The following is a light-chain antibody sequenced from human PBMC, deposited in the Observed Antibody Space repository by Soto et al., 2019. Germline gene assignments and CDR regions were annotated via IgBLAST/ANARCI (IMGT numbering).Light chain of an antibody. CDR1: QSVSSNY. V-gene: IGKV3-20*01. Sequence: EIVLTQSPGTLSLSPGERVTLSCRASQSVSSNYLAWYQQRPGQPPRLLIYGASTRATGIPDRFSGSGSGTDFTLAISRLEPEDFAVYFCQQYNNWPLYTFGQGTKLEI. J-gene: IGKJ2*01. CDR3: QQYNNWPLYT. CDR2: GAS.